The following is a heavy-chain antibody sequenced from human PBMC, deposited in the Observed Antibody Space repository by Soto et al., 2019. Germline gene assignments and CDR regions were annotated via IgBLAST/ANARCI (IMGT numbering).Heavy chain of an antibody. CDR2: FHYSGST. Sequence: QVQLQESGPGLVKPSQTLSLTCTVSGGSISSGAYYLSWIRQPPGKGLEWIGYFHYSGSTYYNPSLRSRVTISVDTSKNQFSLKLSSVTAADTAVYYCARGNPNWFDPWGQGTLVTVSS. V-gene: IGHV4-30-4*01. J-gene: IGHJ5*02. CDR1: GGSISSGAYY. CDR3: ARGNPNWFDP.